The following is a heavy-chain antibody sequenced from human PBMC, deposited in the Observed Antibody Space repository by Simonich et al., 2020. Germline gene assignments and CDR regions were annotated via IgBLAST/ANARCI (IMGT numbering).Heavy chain of an antibody. CDR1: GYTFTGYY. CDR2: INPNSGGT. D-gene: IGHD7-27*01. Sequence: QVQLVQSGAEVKKPGASVKVSCKASGYTFTGYYMHWVRQAPGQGLGWMEWINPNSGGTNDEQKFQGRVTMTRETSISTAYMELSRLRSDDTAVYYCARGPRPLNWAREAFDIWGQGTMVTVSS. J-gene: IGHJ3*02. V-gene: IGHV1-2*02. CDR3: ARGPRPLNWAREAFDI.